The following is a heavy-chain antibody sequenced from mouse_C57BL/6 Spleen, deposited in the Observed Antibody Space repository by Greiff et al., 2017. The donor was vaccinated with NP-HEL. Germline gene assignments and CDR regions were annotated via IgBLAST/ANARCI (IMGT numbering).Heavy chain of an antibody. J-gene: IGHJ2*01. CDR2: ILPGSGST. V-gene: IGHV1-9*01. CDR3: ARRDGSSAYYVDY. Sequence: QVQLQQSGAELMKPGASVKLSCKATGYTFTGFWIEWVKQRPGHGLEWIGEILPGSGSTNYIEKVKGTATFTSDTSSNTAYMQLRSLTTEDSAIYDCARRDGSSAYYVDYWGQGTTLTVSS. D-gene: IGHD1-1*01. CDR1: GYTFTGFW.